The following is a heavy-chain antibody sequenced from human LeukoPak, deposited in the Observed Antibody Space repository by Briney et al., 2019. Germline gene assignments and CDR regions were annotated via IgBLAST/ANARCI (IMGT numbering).Heavy chain of an antibody. Sequence: GGSLRLSCAASGFTFSSYSMSWVRQAPGKGLEWVSSISSSGSYIYYADSMKGRFTISRDNAKNSLYLLMNSLRAEDTAVYYCARALRTVWGYYFDYWGQGTLVTVSS. CDR1: GFTFSSYS. D-gene: IGHD4-17*01. J-gene: IGHJ4*02. CDR3: ARALRTVWGYYFDY. CDR2: ISSSGSYI. V-gene: IGHV3-21*01.